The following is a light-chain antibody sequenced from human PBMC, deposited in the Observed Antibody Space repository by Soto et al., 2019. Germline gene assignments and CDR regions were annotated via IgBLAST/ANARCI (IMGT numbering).Light chain of an antibody. CDR3: SSYPTSSARV. J-gene: IGLJ1*01. CDR1: SSDVGDYNF. V-gene: IGLV2-14*01. CDR2: EVT. Sequence: QSVLTQPASVSGSPGQSITISCTGTSSDVGDYNFVSWYQQHPGKAPKLMIFEVTNRPSGVSNRFSGSKSDNTASLTISGLQAEDEDDYYCSSYPTSSARVFGTGTKVTVL.